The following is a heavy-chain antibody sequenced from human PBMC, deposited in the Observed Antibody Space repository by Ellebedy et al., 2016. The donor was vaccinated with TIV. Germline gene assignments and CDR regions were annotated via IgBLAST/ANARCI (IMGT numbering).Heavy chain of an antibody. V-gene: IGHV4-39*07. D-gene: IGHD6-19*01. CDR1: GGSISSSSYY. CDR2: IYYSGST. J-gene: IGHJ4*02. Sequence: SETLSLTXTVSGGSISSSSYYWGWIRQPPGKGLEWIGSIYYSGSTYYNPSLKSRVTISVDTSKNQFSLKLSSVTAADTAVYYCARVIAVAIPHLLFDYWGQGTLVTVSS. CDR3: ARVIAVAIPHLLFDY.